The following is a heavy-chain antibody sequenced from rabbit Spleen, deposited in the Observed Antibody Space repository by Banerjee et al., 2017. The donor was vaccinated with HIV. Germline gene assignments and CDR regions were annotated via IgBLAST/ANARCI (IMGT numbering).Heavy chain of an antibody. CDR1: GFDFNNYY. V-gene: IGHV1S7*01. Sequence: QSLEASGGGLVQPGESLTLSCKASGFDFNNYYMTWVRQAPGKGLEWIGLTEPIFGNTYYANWVNGRFTISSHNAQNTLYLQLKSLTAADTATYFCARNGGMLNYELWCPGTLVTVS. D-gene: IGHD6-1*01. CDR3: ARNGGMLNYEL. CDR2: TEPIFGNT. J-gene: IGHJ4*01.